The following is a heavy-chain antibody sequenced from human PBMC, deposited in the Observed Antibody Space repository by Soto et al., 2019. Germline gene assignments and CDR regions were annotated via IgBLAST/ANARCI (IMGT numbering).Heavy chain of an antibody. CDR3: ARDFGGYYYYGMDV. Sequence: ASVKVSCKASGYTFTSYGISWVRQAPGQGLEWMGWISAYNGNTNYAQKLQGRVTMTTDTSTSTAYMELRSLRSDDTAVYYCARDFGGYYYYGMDVWGQGTTVTVSS. D-gene: IGHD3-10*01. V-gene: IGHV1-18*01. CDR2: ISAYNGNT. CDR1: GYTFTSYG. J-gene: IGHJ6*02.